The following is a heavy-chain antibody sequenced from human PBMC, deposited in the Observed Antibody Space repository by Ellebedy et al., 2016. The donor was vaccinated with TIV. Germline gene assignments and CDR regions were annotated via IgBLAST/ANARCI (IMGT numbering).Heavy chain of an antibody. V-gene: IGHV3-33*01. CDR1: GFTFSRSG. CDR2: IWYYGSIQ. Sequence: GESLKISCAASGFTFSRSGMHWVRQAPGKGLDWVAIIWYYGSIQYYADSVKGRFTISRDNSKNTLYLQMNSLRDEDTAVYFCATVRDGVWYADCWGQGTLVTVSS. D-gene: IGHD6-19*01. J-gene: IGHJ4*02. CDR3: ATVRDGVWYADC.